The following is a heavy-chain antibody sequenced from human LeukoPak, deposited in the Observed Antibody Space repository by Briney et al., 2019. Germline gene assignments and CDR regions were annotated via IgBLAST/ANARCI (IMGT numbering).Heavy chain of an antibody. CDR3: ASWYLGGYSGYDFQPD. CDR2: IKSDGSST. J-gene: IGHJ4*02. CDR1: GFTFSSYW. Sequence: GGSLRLSCAASGFTFSSYWMHWVRQAPGKGLVWVSRIKSDGSSTDYADSVKGRFTISRDNAKNSLYLQMNSLRAEDTAVYYCASWYLGGYSGYDFQPDWGQGTLVTVSS. V-gene: IGHV3-74*01. D-gene: IGHD5-12*01.